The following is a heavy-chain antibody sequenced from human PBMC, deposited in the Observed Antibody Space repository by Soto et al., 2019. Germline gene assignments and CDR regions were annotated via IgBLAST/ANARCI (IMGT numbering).Heavy chain of an antibody. CDR3: ARGPGPFSYGDCLNY. CDR1: GFTFSSYG. J-gene: IGHJ4*02. Sequence: PGGSLRRSCAASGFTFSSYGMHWVRQAPGKGLEWVAVIWYDGSNKYYADSVKGRFTISRDNSKNTLYLQMNSLRAEDTAVYYCARGPGPFSYGDCLNYWGQGTLVTVSS. V-gene: IGHV3-33*01. CDR2: IWYDGSNK. D-gene: IGHD4-17*01.